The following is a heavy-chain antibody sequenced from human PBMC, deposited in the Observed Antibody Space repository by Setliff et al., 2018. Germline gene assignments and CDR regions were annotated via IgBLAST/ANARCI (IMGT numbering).Heavy chain of an antibody. CDR1: DDSFTSSRYY. CDR3: VRPGGTTVVARHFDY. V-gene: IGHV4-39*01. J-gene: IGHJ4*01. Sequence: PSETLSLTCTVSDDSFTSSRYYWGWIRQAPGRGLEWIGSISYSGTPYYNASVESRVTISIDTSRNQFSLELRSVTVADTATYYCVRPGGTTVVARHFDYWGSGILVTVSS. CDR2: ISYSGTP. D-gene: IGHD2-15*01.